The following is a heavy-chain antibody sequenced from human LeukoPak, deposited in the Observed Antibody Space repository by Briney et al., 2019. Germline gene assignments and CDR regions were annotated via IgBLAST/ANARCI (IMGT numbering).Heavy chain of an antibody. D-gene: IGHD3-22*01. CDR2: IIPIFGTA. Sequence: SVKVSCKASGGTFSSYAISWVRQAPGQGLEWMGGIIPIFGTANYAQKFQGRVTITTDESTSTAYMELSSLRSEDTAVYYCARSHHYDSSGYYSYWGQGTLVTVSS. CDR3: ARSHHYDSSGYYSY. V-gene: IGHV1-69*05. J-gene: IGHJ4*02. CDR1: GGTFSSYA.